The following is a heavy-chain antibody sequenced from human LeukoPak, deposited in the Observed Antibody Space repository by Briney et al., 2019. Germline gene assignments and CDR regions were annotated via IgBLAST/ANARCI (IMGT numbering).Heavy chain of an antibody. CDR3: ARDKALTTSYGMDV. D-gene: IGHD2/OR15-2a*01. V-gene: IGHV1-3*04. CDR1: GYTFTNYA. CDR2: INTDNGNR. J-gene: IGHJ6*02. Sequence: ASVKVSCKASGYTFTNYAIHWVRRAPGQGLEWMGWINTDNGNRKYAQKFQGRVTITSDTSANTVNMELTSLRSEDTAVYFCARDKALTTSYGMDVWGQGTTVTVSS.